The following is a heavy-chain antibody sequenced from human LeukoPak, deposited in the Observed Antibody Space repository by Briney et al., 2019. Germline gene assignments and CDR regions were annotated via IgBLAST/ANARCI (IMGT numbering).Heavy chain of an antibody. CDR3: ARVSDYYYGMDV. CDR1: GGSISSYY. CDR2: IYYSGST. V-gene: IGHV4-59*01. Sequence: SETLSLTCTVSGGSISSYYWSWIRQPPGKGLEWIGYIYYSGSTNYNPYLKSRVTISVDTSKNQFSLKLSSVTAADTAVYYCARVSDYYYGMDVWGQGTTVTVSS. J-gene: IGHJ6*02.